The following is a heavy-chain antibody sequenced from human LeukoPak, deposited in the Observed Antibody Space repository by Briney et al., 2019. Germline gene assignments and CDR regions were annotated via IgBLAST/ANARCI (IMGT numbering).Heavy chain of an antibody. CDR2: IYYSGRT. D-gene: IGHD3-10*01. CDR1: GGSISSYY. CDR3: ARDRANYGSGSYWFDP. V-gene: IGHV4-59*01. Sequence: SETLSLTCSVSGGSISSYYWSWIRQPPGRGLEWIGYIYYSGRTSYNPSLKSRVTISVDTSKNQFSLKLSSVTAADTAVYYCARDRANYGSGSYWFDPWGQGTLVTVSS. J-gene: IGHJ5*02.